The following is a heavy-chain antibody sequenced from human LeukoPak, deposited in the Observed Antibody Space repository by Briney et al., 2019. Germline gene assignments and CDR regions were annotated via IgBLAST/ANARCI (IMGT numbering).Heavy chain of an antibody. CDR3: AKFSREEEYYFDY. CDR2: ISGSGGST. Sequence: GGSLRLSCAASGFTFSSYAMSWVRRAPGKGLEWVSAISGSGGSTYYADSVKGRFTISRDNSKNTLYLQMNSLRAEDTAVYYCAKFSREEEYYFDYWGQGTLVTVSS. J-gene: IGHJ4*02. CDR1: GFTFSSYA. D-gene: IGHD3-10*01. V-gene: IGHV3-23*01.